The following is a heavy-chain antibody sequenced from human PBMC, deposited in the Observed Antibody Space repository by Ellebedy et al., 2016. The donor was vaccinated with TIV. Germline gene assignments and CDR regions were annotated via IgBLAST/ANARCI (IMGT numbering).Heavy chain of an antibody. CDR3: TTVGFFD. CDR2: IWYDGSKK. Sequence: GESLKISXAASGFTFSSYGMHWVRQAPGKGLEWVAVIWYDGSKKQYADSVKGRFTISRDDSKNTLYLQMNSLKTEDTAVYYCTTVGFFDWGQGTLVTVSS. CDR1: GFTFSSYG. V-gene: IGHV3-33*01. D-gene: IGHD3-16*01. J-gene: IGHJ4*02.